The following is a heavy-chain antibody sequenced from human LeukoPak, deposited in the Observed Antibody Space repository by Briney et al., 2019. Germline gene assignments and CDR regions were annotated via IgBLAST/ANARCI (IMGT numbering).Heavy chain of an antibody. V-gene: IGHV3-48*04. CDR2: ISSSSSTI. CDR1: GFTFSSYS. J-gene: IGHJ5*02. Sequence: PGGSLRLSCAASGFTFSSYSMNWVRQAPGKGLEWVSYISSSSSTIYYADSVKGRFTISRDNAKNTLYLQMNSLRAEDTAVYYCAKPTTYDFWSDDWFDPWGQGTLVTVSS. CDR3: AKPTTYDFWSDDWFDP. D-gene: IGHD3-3*01.